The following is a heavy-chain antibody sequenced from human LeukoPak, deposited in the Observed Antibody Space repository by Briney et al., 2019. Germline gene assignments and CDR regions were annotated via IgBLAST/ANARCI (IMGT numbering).Heavy chain of an antibody. D-gene: IGHD3-3*01. Sequence: SETLSLTCAVYGGSFSAYYWSWIRQPPGKGLEWIGEINHSGSTNYNPPLKSRVTISVDTSKNQFSLKLSSVTAADTAVYYCARASLGFWSGYYQGFDYWGQGTLVTVSS. V-gene: IGHV4-34*01. CDR2: INHSGST. CDR3: ARASLGFWSGYYQGFDY. J-gene: IGHJ4*02. CDR1: GGSFSAYY.